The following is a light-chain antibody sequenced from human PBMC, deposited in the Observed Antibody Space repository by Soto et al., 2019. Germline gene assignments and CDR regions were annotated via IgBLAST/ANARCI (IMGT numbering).Light chain of an antibody. V-gene: IGLV2-8*01. CDR3: CSYAGSYTSWV. CDR2: EVS. J-gene: IGLJ3*02. CDR1: SSDVGGYDR. Sequence: QSVLTQPPSASGSPGQSVTISCTGTSSDVGGYDRVSWYQQYPGKVPKLMIYEVSKRPSGVPDRFSASKSGNTASLTISGLQAEDEADYYCCSYAGSYTSWVFGGGTKLTVL.